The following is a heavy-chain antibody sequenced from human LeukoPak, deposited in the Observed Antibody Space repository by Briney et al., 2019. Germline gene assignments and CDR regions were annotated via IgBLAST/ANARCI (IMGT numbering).Heavy chain of an antibody. CDR3: ARDSGSSSWAYYYYYYYMDV. CDR2: IKQDGSEK. D-gene: IGHD6-13*01. CDR1: GFTFSSYW. V-gene: IGHV3-7*01. Sequence: GGSLRLSCAASGFTFSSYWMSWVRQAPGKGLEWVANIKQDGSEKYYVDSVKGRFTISRDNAKNSLYLQMNSLRAEDTAVYYCARDSGSSSWAYYYYYYYMDVWGKGTTVTVSS. J-gene: IGHJ6*03.